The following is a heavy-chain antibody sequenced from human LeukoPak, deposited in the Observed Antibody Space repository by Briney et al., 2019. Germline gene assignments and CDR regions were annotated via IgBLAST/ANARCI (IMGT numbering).Heavy chain of an antibody. Sequence: KAGGSLRLFCAASGLTFSSCGFNWVRQAPGKGLEWVSSIGPTGTDRYYADSVRGRITISRDNAKNSMYLQMDSLRDEDTAVYYCATETIGRHYDYWGQGTLLTVSS. CDR2: IGPTGTDR. CDR1: GLTFSSCG. CDR3: ATETIGRHYDY. D-gene: IGHD1-14*01. J-gene: IGHJ4*02. V-gene: IGHV3-21*01.